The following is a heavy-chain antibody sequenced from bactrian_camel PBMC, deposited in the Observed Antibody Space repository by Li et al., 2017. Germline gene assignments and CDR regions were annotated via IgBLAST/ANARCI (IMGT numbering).Heavy chain of an antibody. V-gene: IGHV3S40*01. D-gene: IGHD4*01. CDR1: GYIFSTYG. Sequence: VQLVESGGGLVQPGGSLRLSCVVSGYIFSTYGMSWVRQAPGKGLEWVSTINSGGGTTDYADSVKGRFTISRDNAKNTADLLMNSLKSEDTALYYCATSYSDFTGCNAWGQGTQVTVS. CDR2: INSGGGTT. CDR3: ATSYSDFTGCNA. J-gene: IGHJ6*01.